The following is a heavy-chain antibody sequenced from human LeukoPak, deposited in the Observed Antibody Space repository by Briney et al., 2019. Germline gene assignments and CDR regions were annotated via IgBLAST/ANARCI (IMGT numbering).Heavy chain of an antibody. Sequence: PGGSLRLSCAVSGFTVSSSYMSWVRQAPGKGLEWVSVIYAGENTYYADSVKGRFTISRDNSKNTLYLQMNSLRAGDTAVYYCAKLQGYYYDSSGYYHDAFDIWGQGTMVTVSS. CDR2: IYAGENT. V-gene: IGHV3-66*02. D-gene: IGHD3-22*01. CDR3: AKLQGYYYDSSGYYHDAFDI. J-gene: IGHJ3*02. CDR1: GFTVSSSY.